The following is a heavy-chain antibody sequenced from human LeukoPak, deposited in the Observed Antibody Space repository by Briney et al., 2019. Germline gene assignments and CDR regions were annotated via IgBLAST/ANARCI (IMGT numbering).Heavy chain of an antibody. CDR2: IIPILGIA. Sequence: SVQVSCKASGGTFSSYSISWVRQAPGQGLEGMGRIIPILGIANYAQKFQGRATITTNKSTRPACLEPKSRRSGGTAVYLFAGGQTRSFDYWGQGTLVTVSS. V-gene: IGHV1-69*04. J-gene: IGHJ4*02. CDR1: GGTFSSYS. CDR3: AGGQTRSFDY.